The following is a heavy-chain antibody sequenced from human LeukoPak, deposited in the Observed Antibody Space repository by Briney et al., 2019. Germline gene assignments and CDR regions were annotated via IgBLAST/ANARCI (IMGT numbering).Heavy chain of an antibody. D-gene: IGHD2-15*01. Sequence: SGGSLRLSCAASGFTFSSYAMSWVRQAPGKGLEWVSAISGSGGSTYYADSVKGRFTISRDNSKNTLYLQMNSLRAEDTAVYYCAKDLDIVVVVAATPFDYWGQGTLVTVSS. CDR3: AKDLDIVVVVAATPFDY. V-gene: IGHV3-23*01. CDR1: GFTFSSYA. CDR2: ISGSGGST. J-gene: IGHJ4*02.